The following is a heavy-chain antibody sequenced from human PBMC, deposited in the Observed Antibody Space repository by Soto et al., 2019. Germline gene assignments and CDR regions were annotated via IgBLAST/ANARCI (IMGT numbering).Heavy chain of an antibody. D-gene: IGHD2-15*01. J-gene: IGHJ6*02. CDR1: GGTFSSYA. CDR3: ARGRGYCSGGSCTDYGDYLGQYYYYGMDV. CDR2: IIPIFGTA. V-gene: IGHV1-69*06. Sequence: GASVKVSCKASGGTFSSYAISWVRQAPGQGLEWMGGIIPIFGTANYAQKLQGRVTITADKSTSTAYMELSSLRSEDTAVYYCARGRGYCSGGSCTDYGDYLGQYYYYGMDVWGQGTTVTVSS.